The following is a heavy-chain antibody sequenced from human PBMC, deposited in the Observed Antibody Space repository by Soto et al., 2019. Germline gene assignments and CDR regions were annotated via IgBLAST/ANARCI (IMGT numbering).Heavy chain of an antibody. V-gene: IGHV3-30*03. D-gene: IGHD1-1*01. Sequence: QGQLVESGGGVVQPGRSLRLSCAASGFSFSSYGMEWVRLAPGKGMEWVAATTYDGGIKHYVDSVKGRFNISRDNSKNTLYLQMNSLRVEDTATYYCAGALENPYFYDGINVGGQGTTVTVSS. J-gene: IGHJ6*02. CDR2: TTYDGGIK. CDR1: GFSFSSYG. CDR3: AGALENPYFYDGINV.